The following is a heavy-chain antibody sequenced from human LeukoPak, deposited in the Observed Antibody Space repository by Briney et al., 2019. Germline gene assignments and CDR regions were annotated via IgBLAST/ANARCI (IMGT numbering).Heavy chain of an antibody. V-gene: IGHV3-33*01. CDR2: IWHDGSNK. D-gene: IGHD3-10*01. CDR3: AREILYYYGSGSPEDYYYYGMDV. J-gene: IGHJ6*02. CDR1: GFTFSNYG. Sequence: GGSLRLSFASSGFTFSNYGRYWVRQAPGNGLERVADIWHDGSNKYYADSVKGRFTISRDNSKNTLYLQMNSLRAEDTAVYYCAREILYYYGSGSPEDYYYYGMDVWGQGTTVTVSS.